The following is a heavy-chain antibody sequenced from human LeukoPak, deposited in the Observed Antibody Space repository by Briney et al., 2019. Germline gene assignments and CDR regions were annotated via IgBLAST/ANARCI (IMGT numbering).Heavy chain of an antibody. V-gene: IGHV3-30*02. CDR2: IRYDGSNK. Sequence: GGSLRLSCAASGFTFSSYGMHWVRQAPGKGLEWVAFIRYDGSNKYYADSVKGRFTISRDNSKNTLYLQMNSLRAEDTAVYYCARDGTYSGSYNWFDPWGQGTLVTVSS. D-gene: IGHD1-26*01. J-gene: IGHJ5*02. CDR3: ARDGTYSGSYNWFDP. CDR1: GFTFSSYG.